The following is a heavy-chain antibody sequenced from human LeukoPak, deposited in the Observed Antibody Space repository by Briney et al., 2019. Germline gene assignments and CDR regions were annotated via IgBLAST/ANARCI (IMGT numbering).Heavy chain of an antibody. CDR3: ARGTLGYCSSTSCRSHAFDI. CDR1: GYTFTGYY. D-gene: IGHD2-2*01. V-gene: IGHV1-2*02. Sequence: GASVKVSCKASGYTFTGYYMHWVRQAPGQGLEWMGWINPNSGGTNYAQKFQGRVTMTRDTSISTAYMELSRLRSDDTAVYYCARGTLGYCSSTSCRSHAFDIWGQGTMVTVSS. J-gene: IGHJ3*02. CDR2: INPNSGGT.